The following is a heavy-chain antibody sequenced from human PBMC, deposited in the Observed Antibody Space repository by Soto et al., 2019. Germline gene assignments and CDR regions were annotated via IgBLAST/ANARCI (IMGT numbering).Heavy chain of an antibody. CDR1: GDTFSSYA. CDR3: ARFLLGYCSGGSCYSRHDAFDI. CDR2: IIPIFGTA. V-gene: IGHV1-69*13. D-gene: IGHD2-15*01. Sequence: SVKVSCKASGDTFSSYAISWVRQAPGQGLEWMGGIIPIFGTANYAQKFQGRVTITADESTSTAYMELSSLRSEDTAVYYCARFLLGYCSGGSCYSRHDAFDIWGQGTMVTVSS. J-gene: IGHJ3*02.